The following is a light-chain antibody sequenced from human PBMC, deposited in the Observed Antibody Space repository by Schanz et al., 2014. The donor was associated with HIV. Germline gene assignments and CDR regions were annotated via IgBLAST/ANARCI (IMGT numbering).Light chain of an antibody. J-gene: IGKJ4*01. CDR3: QHRSNWPLT. V-gene: IGKV3D-20*02. CDR2: DAS. Sequence: EIVMTQSPATLSVSPGERVTLSCRASQSVSDNYLAWYQQRPGQAPRLLIYDASSRATGIPDRFSGSGSGTDFTLTISSLEPEDFAVYYCQHRSNWPLTFGGGTKVEIK. CDR1: QSVSDNY.